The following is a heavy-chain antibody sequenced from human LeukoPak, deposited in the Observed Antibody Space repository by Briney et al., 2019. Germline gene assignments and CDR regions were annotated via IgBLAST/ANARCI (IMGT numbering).Heavy chain of an antibody. Sequence: GGSLRLSCAASGFTLSDYAMSWVRQAPGKGLEWVSGIDNSGGSTRYADSVKGRFTISRDKSKDTLYVQMNSLRADDTALYYCARGHNIGWFYFDFWGKGTQVTVSS. D-gene: IGHD6-19*01. CDR2: IDNSGGST. CDR3: ARGHNIGWFYFDF. V-gene: IGHV3-23*01. J-gene: IGHJ4*02. CDR1: GFTLSDYA.